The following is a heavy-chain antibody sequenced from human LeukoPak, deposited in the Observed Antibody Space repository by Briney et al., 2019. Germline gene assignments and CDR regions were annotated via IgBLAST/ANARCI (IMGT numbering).Heavy chain of an antibody. Sequence: PSETLSLTCTVSGGSISSSSYYWGWIRQPPGKGLEWIGGIYYSGSTYYNPSLKSRVTISVDTSKNQFSLKLSSVTAADTAVYYCARHDYYPYVTPYFDYWGQGTLVTVSS. D-gene: IGHD3-10*01. CDR2: IYYSGST. CDR1: GGSISSSSYY. V-gene: IGHV4-39*01. CDR3: ARHDYYPYVTPYFDY. J-gene: IGHJ4*02.